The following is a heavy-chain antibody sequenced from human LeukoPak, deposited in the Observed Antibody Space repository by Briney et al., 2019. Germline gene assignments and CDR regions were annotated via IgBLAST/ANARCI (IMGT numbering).Heavy chain of an antibody. V-gene: IGHV4-31*03. J-gene: IGHJ4*02. Sequence: ASETLSLTCTVSGGSISSGGYYWSWIRQHPGKGLEWIGYIYYSGSTYYNPSLKSRVTISVDTSKNQFSLKLSSVTAADTAVYYCARAQLRSLEWLSNFDYWGQGTLVTVSS. CDR2: IYYSGST. D-gene: IGHD3-3*01. CDR1: GGSISSGGYY. CDR3: ARAQLRSLEWLSNFDY.